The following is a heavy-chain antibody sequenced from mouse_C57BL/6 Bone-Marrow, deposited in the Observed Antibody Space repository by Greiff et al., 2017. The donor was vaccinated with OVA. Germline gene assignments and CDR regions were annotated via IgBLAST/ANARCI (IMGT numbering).Heavy chain of an antibody. CDR2: IDPSDSYT. J-gene: IGHJ3*01. D-gene: IGHD2-2*01. V-gene: IGHV1-69*01. CDR1: GYTFTSYW. Sequence: VQLQQPGAELVMPGASVKLSCKASGYTFTSYWMHWVKQRPGQGLEWIGEIDPSDSYTNYNQKFKGKSTLTVDKSSSTAYMQLSSLTSEDSAVYYGAGGYDGDWFAYWGQGTLVTVSA. CDR3: AGGYDGDWFAY.